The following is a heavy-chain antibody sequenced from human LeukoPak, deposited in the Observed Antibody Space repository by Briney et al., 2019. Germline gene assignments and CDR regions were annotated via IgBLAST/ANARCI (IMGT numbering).Heavy chain of an antibody. V-gene: IGHV3-30-3*01. J-gene: IGHJ4*02. CDR3: AKDRHSSGWYGY. CDR1: GFTFSSYA. CDR2: ISYDGSNK. Sequence: GGSLRLSCAASGFTFSSYAMHWVRQAPGKGLEWVAVISYDGSNKYYADSVKGRFTISRDNSKNTLYLQMNSLRAEDTAVYYCAKDRHSSGWYGYWGQGTLVTVSS. D-gene: IGHD6-19*01.